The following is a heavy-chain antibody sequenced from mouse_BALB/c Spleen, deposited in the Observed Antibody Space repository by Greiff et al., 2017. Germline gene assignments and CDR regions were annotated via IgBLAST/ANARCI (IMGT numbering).Heavy chain of an antibody. Sequence: EVKLVESGGGLVKPGGSLKLSCAASGFTFSSYAMSWVRQTPEKRLEWVASISSGGSTYYPDSVKGRFTISRDNARNILYLQMSSLRSEDTAMYYCAREDYGSSYGYFDYWGQGTTLTVSS. CDR1: GFTFSSYA. CDR3: AREDYGSSYGYFDY. J-gene: IGHJ2*01. V-gene: IGHV5-6-5*01. D-gene: IGHD1-1*01. CDR2: ISSGGST.